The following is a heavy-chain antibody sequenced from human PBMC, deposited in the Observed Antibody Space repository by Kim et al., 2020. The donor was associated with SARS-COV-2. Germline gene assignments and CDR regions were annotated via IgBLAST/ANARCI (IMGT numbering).Heavy chain of an antibody. J-gene: IGHJ4*02. Sequence: ASVKVSCKASGYTFSVYAMHWVRQAPGQRLEWLGWINSGNGNTKYSQKFQGRVTITRDTSASTVYMELSSLRSEDTAAYYCARGKLVMVPAALDYWGQGT. D-gene: IGHD2-2*01. CDR1: GYTFSVYA. V-gene: IGHV1-3*01. CDR2: INSGNGNT. CDR3: ARGKLVMVPAALDY.